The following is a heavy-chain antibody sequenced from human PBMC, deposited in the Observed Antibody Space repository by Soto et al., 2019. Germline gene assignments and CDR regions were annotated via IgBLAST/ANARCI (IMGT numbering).Heavy chain of an antibody. CDR1: GYTFTGYY. CDR3: ARDVVYCSSTSCLDRLENWFDP. CDR2: INPNSGGT. D-gene: IGHD2-2*01. V-gene: IGHV1-2*02. J-gene: IGHJ5*02. Sequence: AAETVPCKASGYTFTGYYMHWVRQAPGQGLEWMGWINPNSGGTNYAQKFQGRVTMTRDTSISTAYMELSRLRSDDTAVYYCARDVVYCSSTSCLDRLENWFDPWGQGTLVTVSS.